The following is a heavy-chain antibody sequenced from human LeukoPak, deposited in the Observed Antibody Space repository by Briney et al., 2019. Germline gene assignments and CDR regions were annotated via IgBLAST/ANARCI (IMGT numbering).Heavy chain of an antibody. CDR2: IYSGGST. J-gene: IGHJ4*02. V-gene: IGHV3-66*02. D-gene: IGHD1-26*01. Sequence: GGSLRLSCAAPGFTVSSNYMSWVRQAPGKGLEWVSVIYSGGSTYYADSVKGRFTISRDNSKNTLYLQMNSLRAEDTAVYYCARAKWGSDFDYWGQGTLVTVSS. CDR1: GFTVSSNY. CDR3: ARAKWGSDFDY.